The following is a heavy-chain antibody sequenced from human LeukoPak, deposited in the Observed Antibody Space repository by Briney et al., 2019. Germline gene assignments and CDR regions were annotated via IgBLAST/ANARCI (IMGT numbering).Heavy chain of an antibody. D-gene: IGHD5-18*01. J-gene: IGHJ6*02. Sequence: GESLKISCQGSGYSFTSYWIGWVRQMPGKGLEWMGIIYPGDSDTRYSPSFQGQVTISADKSISTAYLQWSSLKASDTAMYYCARGGYSYGYYYGMDVWGQGTTVTVSS. CDR1: GYSFTSYW. CDR3: ARGGYSYGYYYGMDV. V-gene: IGHV5-51*01. CDR2: IYPGDSDT.